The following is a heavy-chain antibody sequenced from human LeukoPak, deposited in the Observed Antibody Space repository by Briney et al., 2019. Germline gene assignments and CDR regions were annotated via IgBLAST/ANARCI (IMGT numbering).Heavy chain of an antibody. CDR3: TSYYYDSSGYYNSDY. CDR2: IYYSGST. Sequence: SETLSLTCTVSGGSISSYYWSWIRQPPGKGLEWIGYIYYSGSTNYNPSLKSRVTISVDTSKNQFSLKLSSVTAADTAVYYCTSYYYDSSGYYNSDYWGQGTLVTVSS. CDR1: GGSISSYY. V-gene: IGHV4-59*01. D-gene: IGHD3-22*01. J-gene: IGHJ4*02.